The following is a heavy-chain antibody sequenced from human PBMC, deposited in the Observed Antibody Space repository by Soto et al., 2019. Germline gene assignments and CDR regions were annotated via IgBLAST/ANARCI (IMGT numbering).Heavy chain of an antibody. V-gene: IGHV3-30*18. CDR3: AKDLSPSGYDGLDY. CDR1: GFTFSSYG. J-gene: IGHJ4*02. CDR2: ISYDGSNK. Sequence: GGSLSLSCAASGFTFSSYGMHWVRQAPGKGLEWVAVISYDGSNKYYADSVKGRFTISRDNSKNTLYLQMNSLRAEDTAVYYCAKDLSPSGYDGLDYWGQGTLVTVSS. D-gene: IGHD5-12*01.